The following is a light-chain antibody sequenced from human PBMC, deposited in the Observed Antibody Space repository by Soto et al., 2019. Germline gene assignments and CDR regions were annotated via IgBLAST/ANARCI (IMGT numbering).Light chain of an antibody. Sequence: DSRLIQSPSFLSASVGDRVTITCRAIQGIRSSLAWYQQRPGKAPKFLIYAAPTLQSGAPSRFSGSGSGTEFALTISSLQPEDSDTYYCQQLKSSPLTFGGGTKVDIK. CDR1: QGIRSS. J-gene: IGKJ4*01. V-gene: IGKV1-9*01. CDR2: AAP. CDR3: QQLKSSPLT.